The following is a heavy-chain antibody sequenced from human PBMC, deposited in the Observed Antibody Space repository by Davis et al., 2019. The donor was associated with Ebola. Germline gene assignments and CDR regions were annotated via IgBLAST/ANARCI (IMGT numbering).Heavy chain of an antibody. CDR1: GYTFTSYA. Sequence: AASVHVSCKASGYTFTSYAMNWVRQAPAHGLEWMGWINTNTWYPTYAQGFTGRFVFSLDTSVSTAYLQISSLKAEDTAVYYCASLAPMVRGYYYYGMDVWGKGTTVTVSS. D-gene: IGHD3-10*01. J-gene: IGHJ6*04. CDR3: ASLAPMVRGYYYYGMDV. CDR2: INTNTWYP. V-gene: IGHV7-4-1*02.